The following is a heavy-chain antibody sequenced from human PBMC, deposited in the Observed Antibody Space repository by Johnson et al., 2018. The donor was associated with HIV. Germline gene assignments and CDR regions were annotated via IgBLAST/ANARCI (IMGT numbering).Heavy chain of an antibody. V-gene: IGHV3-30*04. CDR1: GFTFSSYA. J-gene: IGHJ3*02. Sequence: MQLVESGGGVVQPGRSLRLSCAVSGFTFSSYAMHWVRQAPGEGLEWVAVISYDGGNKYYADSVKGRFTISRDNSKNTLYLQMNSLRAEDSAVYYCAASWYGVSRPNAFDIWGQGTMVTVSS. CDR3: AASWYGVSRPNAFDI. CDR2: ISYDGGNK. D-gene: IGHD2-2*01.